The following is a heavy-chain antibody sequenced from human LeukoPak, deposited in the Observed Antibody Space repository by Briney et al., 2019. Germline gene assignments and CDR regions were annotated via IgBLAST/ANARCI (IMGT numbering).Heavy chain of an antibody. CDR1: GHTFTSYG. CDR3: ARGYYDGSGYYVY. V-gene: IGHV1-18*01. D-gene: IGHD3-22*01. J-gene: IGHJ4*02. Sequence: ASLKVSCKDAGHTFTSYGIRWVRQAPGQGLEWMGLISANNGNTKYAETLHSRVTMTTDTSTRAVDMELRSMRAGDTAVYYCARGYYDGSGYYVYRGQGTLVTVS. CDR2: ISANNGNT.